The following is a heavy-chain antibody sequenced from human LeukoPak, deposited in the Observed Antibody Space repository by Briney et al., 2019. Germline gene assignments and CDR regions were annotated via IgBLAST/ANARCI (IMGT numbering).Heavy chain of an antibody. Sequence: SETLSLTCTVSGDSMSDSYWSWIRQPAGKGLEWIGRIYASGSTNYNPSRKSRVTLSVATSSNQFSLTLSSVTAADTAVYHCARDIRSHNGPGGYYYYYMDVWGKGTTVTVSS. CDR2: IYASGST. V-gene: IGHV4-4*07. J-gene: IGHJ6*03. CDR1: GDSMSDSY. D-gene: IGHD2-8*01. CDR3: ARDIRSHNGPGGYYYYYMDV.